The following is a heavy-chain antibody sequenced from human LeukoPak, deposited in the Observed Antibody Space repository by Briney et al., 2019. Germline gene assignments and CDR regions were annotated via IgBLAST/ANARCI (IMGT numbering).Heavy chain of an antibody. CDR1: GGSISSYY. Sequence: SETLSLTCTVSGGSISSYYWSWIRQPPGKGLEWIGYIYYSGSTNYNPSLKSRVTISVDTSKNQFSLKLSSVTAADTAVYYCATLPVDTAMGFDYWGQGTLVTVSS. D-gene: IGHD5-18*01. CDR2: IYYSGST. V-gene: IGHV4-59*01. CDR3: ATLPVDTAMGFDY. J-gene: IGHJ4*02.